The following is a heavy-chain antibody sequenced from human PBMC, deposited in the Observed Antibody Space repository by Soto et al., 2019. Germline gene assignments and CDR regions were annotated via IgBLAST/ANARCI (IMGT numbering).Heavy chain of an antibody. CDR1: GGTFSSYT. CDR3: ARDSATPFDY. V-gene: IGHV1-69*08. J-gene: IGHJ4*02. Sequence: QVQLVQSGAEVKKPGSSVKVSCKASGGTFSSYTISWVRQAPGQGLEWMGRIIPILGIANDAEKFQGRVTITADKSTSTAYMELSSLRSEDTAVYYCARDSATPFDYWGQGTLVTVSS. CDR2: IIPILGIA. D-gene: IGHD2-15*01.